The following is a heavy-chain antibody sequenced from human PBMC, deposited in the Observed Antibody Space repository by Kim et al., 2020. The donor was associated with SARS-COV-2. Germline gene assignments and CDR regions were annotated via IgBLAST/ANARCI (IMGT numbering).Heavy chain of an antibody. CDR1: GYTFSSYA. CDR2: IIPNRGIA. J-gene: IGHJ5*02. D-gene: IGHD2-15*01. Sequence: SVKVSCKAAGYTFSSYAINWVRQAPGQGLEWMGRIIPNRGIASYAQKFQGRVTITADNSTSTAYMELSGLRSEDTAVYYCARGRVTPFLFDP. V-gene: IGHV1-69*04. CDR3: ARGRVTPFLFDP.